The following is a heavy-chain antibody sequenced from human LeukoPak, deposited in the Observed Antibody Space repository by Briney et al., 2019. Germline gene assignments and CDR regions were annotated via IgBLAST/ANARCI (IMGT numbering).Heavy chain of an antibody. J-gene: IGHJ4*02. CDR3: ARRAGAYSHPYDY. CDR2: IYSDNT. V-gene: IGHV3-53*01. CDR1: GFTVSSNS. D-gene: IGHD4/OR15-4a*01. Sequence: GGSLRLSCATSGFTVSSNSMSWVRQAPGKGLEWVSFIYSDNTHYSDSVKGRFTISRDNSKNTLYLQMNSLRAEDTAVYYCARRAGAYSHPYDYWGQGTLVTVSS.